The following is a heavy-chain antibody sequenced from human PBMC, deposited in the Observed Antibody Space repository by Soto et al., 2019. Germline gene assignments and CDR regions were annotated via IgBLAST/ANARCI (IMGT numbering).Heavy chain of an antibody. CDR2: ISGSGGST. CDR3: AKHSLAKVRGVIPYYFDY. Sequence: PGGSLRLPCAASGFTFSSYAMSWVRQAPGKGLEWVSAISGSGGSTYYADSVKGRFTISRDNSKNTLYLQMNSLRAEDTAVYYCAKHSLAKVRGVIPYYFDYWGQGTLVTVSS. CDR1: GFTFSSYA. V-gene: IGHV3-23*01. J-gene: IGHJ4*02. D-gene: IGHD3-10*01.